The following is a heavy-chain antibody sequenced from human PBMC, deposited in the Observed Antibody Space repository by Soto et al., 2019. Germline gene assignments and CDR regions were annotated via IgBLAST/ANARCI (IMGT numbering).Heavy chain of an antibody. Sequence: PSETLSLTCTVSGGFISSYYWSWIRQPPGKGLEWIGYIYYSGSTNYNPSLKSRVTISVDTSKNQFSLKLSSVTAADTAVYYCAREYRAAAGTNWFDPWGQGTLVTVSS. CDR1: GGFISSYY. V-gene: IGHV4-59*01. CDR3: AREYRAAAGTNWFDP. D-gene: IGHD6-13*01. CDR2: IYYSGST. J-gene: IGHJ5*02.